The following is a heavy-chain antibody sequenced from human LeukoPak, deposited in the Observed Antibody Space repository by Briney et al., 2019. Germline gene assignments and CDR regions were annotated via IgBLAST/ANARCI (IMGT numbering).Heavy chain of an antibody. CDR2: IYYSGST. Sequence: SETLSLTCTVSGGSISSGGYYWSWIRQHPGKGLEWIGYIYYSGSTYYNPSLKSRVTISVDTSKNQFSLKLSSVTAADTAVYYCARAPFSYYGSEKGAFDIWGQGTMVTVSS. D-gene: IGHD3-10*01. V-gene: IGHV4-31*03. CDR1: GGSISSGGYY. J-gene: IGHJ3*02. CDR3: ARAPFSYYGSEKGAFDI.